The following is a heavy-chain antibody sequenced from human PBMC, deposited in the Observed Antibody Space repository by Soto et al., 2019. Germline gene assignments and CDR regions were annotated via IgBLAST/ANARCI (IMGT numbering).Heavy chain of an antibody. CDR2: IRVGGGDT. J-gene: IGHJ5*02. V-gene: IGHV3-23*01. D-gene: IGHD6-19*01. CDR3: AKCSVGTVRTSGWCNWFEP. CDR1: GFTFSSSA. Sequence: EVRLLESGGGLAQPGGSRRLSCAASGFTFSSSAMNWVRQAPGKGLEWVSSIRVGGGDTFYADSVRGRFTVSRDISRNALYLQMNSLRAEDTAIYYCAKCSVGTVRTSGWCNWFEPWGQGTRVNVSS.